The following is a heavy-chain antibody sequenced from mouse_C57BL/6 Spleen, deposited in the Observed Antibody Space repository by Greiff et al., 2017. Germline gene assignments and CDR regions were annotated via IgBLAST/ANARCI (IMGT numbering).Heavy chain of an antibody. CDR2: IWSDGST. V-gene: IGHV2-6-1*01. J-gene: IGHJ4*01. CDR1: GFSLTSYG. Sequence: QVQLQQSGPGLVAPSQSLSITCTVSGFSLTSYGVHWVRQPPGKGLEWLVVIWSDGSTTYNSALKSRLSISKDNSKSQVFLKMNSLQTDDTAMYYCARHPLYGLYAMDYWGQGTSVTVSS. D-gene: IGHD1-1*02. CDR3: ARHPLYGLYAMDY.